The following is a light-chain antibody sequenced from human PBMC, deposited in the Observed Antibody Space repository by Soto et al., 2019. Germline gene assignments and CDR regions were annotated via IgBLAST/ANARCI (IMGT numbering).Light chain of an antibody. Sequence: EIVWTQSPGTRSLSPGERATLSCRASQSVSSSYLAWYQQQPGQAPRLLIYGASSRATGISDRFSGSGSGTDFTLTISRLEPEDFAVYFCQQYGSSPRTFGQGTKVDI. J-gene: IGKJ1*01. CDR2: GAS. V-gene: IGKV3-20*01. CDR1: QSVSSSY. CDR3: QQYGSSPRT.